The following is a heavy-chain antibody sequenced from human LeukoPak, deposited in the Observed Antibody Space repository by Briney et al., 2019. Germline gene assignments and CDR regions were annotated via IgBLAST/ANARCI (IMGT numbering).Heavy chain of an antibody. J-gene: IGHJ4*02. CDR3: ARERPTMVRGVIIGGYFDY. Sequence: GGSLRLSCAASGFTFSSYAMHWVRQAPGKGLEWVAVISYDGSNKYYADSAKGRFTISRDNSKNTLYLQMNSLRAEDTAVYYCARERPTMVRGVIIGGYFDYWGQGTLVTVSS. D-gene: IGHD3-10*01. V-gene: IGHV3-30-3*01. CDR1: GFTFSSYA. CDR2: ISYDGSNK.